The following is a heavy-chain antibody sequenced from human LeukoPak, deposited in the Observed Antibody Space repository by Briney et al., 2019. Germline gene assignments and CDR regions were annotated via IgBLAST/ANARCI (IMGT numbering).Heavy chain of an antibody. CDR3: ARAPSYGFNWFDP. D-gene: IGHD5-18*01. CDR2: IYYSGST. J-gene: IGHJ5*02. CDR1: GGSISSYY. Sequence: PSETLSLTCSVSGGSISSYYWSWIRQPPGKGLEWIGYIYYSGSTNYNPSLKSRVTISVDTSKNQFSLKLSSVTAADTAVYYCARAPSYGFNWFDPWGQGTLVTVSS. V-gene: IGHV4-59*01.